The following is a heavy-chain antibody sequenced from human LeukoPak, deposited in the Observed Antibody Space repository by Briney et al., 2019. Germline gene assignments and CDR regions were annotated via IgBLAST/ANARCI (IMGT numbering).Heavy chain of an antibody. CDR1: GFTFSSYA. CDR2: ISGSGGST. Sequence: GGSLRLSCAASGFTFSSYAMSWVRQAPGKGLEWVSAISGSGGSTYYADSVKGRFTISRDNSKNTLYLQMNSLRAEDTAAYYCAKDRMRIAVAGTDYWGQGTLVTVSS. V-gene: IGHV3-23*01. D-gene: IGHD6-19*01. CDR3: AKDRMRIAVAGTDY. J-gene: IGHJ4*02.